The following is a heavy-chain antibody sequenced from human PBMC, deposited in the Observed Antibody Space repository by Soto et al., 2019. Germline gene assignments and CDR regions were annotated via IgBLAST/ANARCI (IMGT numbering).Heavy chain of an antibody. CDR2: INYSGST. CDR1: GGSFSGYY. D-gene: IGHD3-22*01. J-gene: IGHJ5*02. CDR3: ARDLRYYDSSGYYGAVWFDP. V-gene: IGHV4-34*01. Sequence: SETLSLTCAVYGGSFSGYYWTWIRQPPGTGQEWIGDINYSGSTNYNPSLKSRVTISVDTSKNQFSLKLSSVTAADTAVYYCARDLRYYDSSGYYGAVWFDPWGQGTLVTVSS.